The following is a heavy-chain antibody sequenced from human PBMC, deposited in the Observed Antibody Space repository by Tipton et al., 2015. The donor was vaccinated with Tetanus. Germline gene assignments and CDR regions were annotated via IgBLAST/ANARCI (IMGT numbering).Heavy chain of an antibody. CDR1: GFTFSSYA. V-gene: IGHV3-23*01. CDR3: AKVFPPEYSSSWKGVWFDP. CDR2: ISGSGGST. J-gene: IGHJ5*02. D-gene: IGHD6-13*01. Sequence: SLRLSCAASGFTFSSYAMSWVRQAPGKGLEWVSAISGSGGSTYYADSVKGRFTISRDNSKNTLYLQMNSLRAEDTAVYYCAKVFPPEYSSSWKGVWFDPWGQGTLVTVSS.